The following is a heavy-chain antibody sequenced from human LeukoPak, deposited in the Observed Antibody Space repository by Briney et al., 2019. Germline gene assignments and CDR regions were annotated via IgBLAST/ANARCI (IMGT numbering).Heavy chain of an antibody. V-gene: IGHV4-30-4*01. Sequence: PSQTLSLTCTVSGGSISSGDYYWSWIRQPPGKGLEWIGEIYHSGTTNYKPSLKSRVTMSVDKSKNQFSLELSSVTAADTAVYYCATYFYGDYGSSHYFDYWGQGILVTVSS. J-gene: IGHJ4*02. CDR2: IYHSGTT. CDR3: ATYFYGDYGSSHYFDY. CDR1: GGSISSGDYY. D-gene: IGHD4-17*01.